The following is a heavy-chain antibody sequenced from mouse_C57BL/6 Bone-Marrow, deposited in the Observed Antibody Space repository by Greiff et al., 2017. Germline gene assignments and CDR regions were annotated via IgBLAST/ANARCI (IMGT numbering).Heavy chain of an antibody. J-gene: IGHJ2*01. V-gene: IGHV14-4*01. Sequence: EVQVVESGAELVRPGASVKLSCTASGFNIKDDYMHWVKQRPEQGLEWIGWIDPENGDTEYASKFQGKATITADTSSNTAYLQLSSLTSQDPAVYYCTTYDYDYWGQGTTLTVSS. D-gene: IGHD2-4*01. CDR2: IDPENGDT. CDR3: TTYDYDY. CDR1: GFNIKDDY.